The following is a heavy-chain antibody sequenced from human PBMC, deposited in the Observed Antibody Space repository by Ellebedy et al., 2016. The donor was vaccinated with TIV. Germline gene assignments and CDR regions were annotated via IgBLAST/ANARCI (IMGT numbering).Heavy chain of an antibody. J-gene: IGHJ4*02. CDR3: ARGVDIVATKSDY. D-gene: IGHD5-12*01. CDR2: ISYDGSNK. V-gene: IGHV3-30*04. CDR1: GFTFSSFP. Sequence: GESLKISCAASGFTFSSFPMNWVRQAPGTGLEWVTAISYDGSNKYYADSVKGRFTISRDNSKNTLYLQMNSLKPDDTAVYYCARGVDIVATKSDYWGQGTLVTVSS.